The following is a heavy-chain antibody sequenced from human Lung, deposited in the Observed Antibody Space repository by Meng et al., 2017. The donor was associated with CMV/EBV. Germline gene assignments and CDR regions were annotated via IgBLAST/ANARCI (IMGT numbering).Heavy chain of an antibody. CDR1: GYTFTSYD. CDR2: MNPNSGNT. J-gene: IGHJ5*02. V-gene: IGHV1-8*02. CDR3: ARRTTGGKNWFDP. D-gene: IGHD4-17*01. Sequence: ASVKVSXKASGYTFTSYDVNWVRQATGQGREWMGWMNPNSGNTGYAQKFQGRVTMTRNTSISTAYIELSSLRSEDTAVYYCARRTTGGKNWFDPWGQGTLVXVSS.